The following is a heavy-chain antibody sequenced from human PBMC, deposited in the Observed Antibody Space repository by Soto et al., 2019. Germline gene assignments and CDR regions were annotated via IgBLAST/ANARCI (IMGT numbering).Heavy chain of an antibody. J-gene: IGHJ4*02. D-gene: IGHD1-7*01. Sequence: SETLALTCTVSGDSIISGGYYWSWVRQHPEKGLEWIGYIYYSGTTYYNPSLESRVTISADTSENQFSLQVNSVTVADTAVYYCVCTYYTGTSGPFDFWGQGTLVT. CDR3: VCTYYTGTSGPFDF. V-gene: IGHV4-31*03. CDR1: GDSIISGGYY. CDR2: IYYSGTT.